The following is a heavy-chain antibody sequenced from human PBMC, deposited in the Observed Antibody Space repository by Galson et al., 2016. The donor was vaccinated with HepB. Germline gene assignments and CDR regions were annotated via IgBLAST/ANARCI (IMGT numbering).Heavy chain of an antibody. CDR1: GGSISSYH. CDR3: AGDDYGDLDY. Sequence: SETLSLTCTVSGGSISSYHWSWIRQPPGKGLEWLGYINDSGSTNYNPSLKSRVTILIDTSKNQFSLKLSSVTAADTAVYYCAGDDYGDLDYWGQGTLVIVSS. J-gene: IGHJ4*02. V-gene: IGHV4-59*01. D-gene: IGHD4-17*01. CDR2: INDSGST.